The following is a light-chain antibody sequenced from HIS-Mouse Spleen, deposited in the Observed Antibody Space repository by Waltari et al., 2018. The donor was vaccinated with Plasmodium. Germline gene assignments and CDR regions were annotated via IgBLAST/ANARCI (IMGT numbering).Light chain of an antibody. CDR3: QTWGTGIQR. Sequence: QLVLTQSPSASASLGASVKLTCTLRSGHSSYAIAWHQQQPEKGPRYLMKLNSDGSHSKGDGIPDRFSGSSSGAERYLTISSLQSEDEADYYCQTWGTGIQRFGGGTKLTVL. V-gene: IGLV4-69*01. CDR2: LNSDGSH. CDR1: SGHSSYA. J-gene: IGLJ3*02.